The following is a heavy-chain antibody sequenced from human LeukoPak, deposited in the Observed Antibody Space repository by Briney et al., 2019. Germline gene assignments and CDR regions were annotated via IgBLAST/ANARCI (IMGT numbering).Heavy chain of an antibody. D-gene: IGHD3-10*02. CDR3: ARDILCSGSYIH. CDR2: IYYSGST. Sequence: SETLSLTCTVSGGSISSYYWSWIRQPPGKGLEWIGYIYYSGSTNYNPSLKCQVTISVHTSNNQLSLKLSSVAAADADLYYCARDILCSGSYIHWGQGTLVTVSS. CDR1: GGSISSYY. J-gene: IGHJ4*02. V-gene: IGHV4-59*01.